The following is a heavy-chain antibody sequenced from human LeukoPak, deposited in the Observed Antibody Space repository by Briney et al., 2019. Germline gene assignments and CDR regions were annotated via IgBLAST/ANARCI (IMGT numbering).Heavy chain of an antibody. J-gene: IGHJ6*03. CDR1: GFTFSSYG. D-gene: IGHD2-15*01. V-gene: IGHV3-33*06. CDR3: AKDGYCSGGSCYLYMDV. CDR2: IWYDGGNK. Sequence: GGSLRLSCAASGFTFSSYGMHWVRQAPGEGLEWVAVIWYDGGNKYYADSVKGRFTISRDNSKNTLYLQMNSLRAEDTAVYYCAKDGYCSGGSCYLYMDVWGKGTTVTVSS.